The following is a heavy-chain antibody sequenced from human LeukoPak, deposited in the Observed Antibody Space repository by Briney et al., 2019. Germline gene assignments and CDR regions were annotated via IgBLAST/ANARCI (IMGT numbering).Heavy chain of an antibody. CDR3: ARDHSGYLTYYFDY. CDR1: GFTISSNY. Sequence: GGSLRLSCAASGFTISSNYMSWVRQAPGKGLEWVSVIYSGGSTYYADSVKGRFTISRDNSKNTLYLQMNSLRAEDTAVYYCARDHSGYLTYYFDYWGQGTLVTVSS. CDR2: IYSGGST. J-gene: IGHJ4*02. D-gene: IGHD3-22*01. V-gene: IGHV3-53*01.